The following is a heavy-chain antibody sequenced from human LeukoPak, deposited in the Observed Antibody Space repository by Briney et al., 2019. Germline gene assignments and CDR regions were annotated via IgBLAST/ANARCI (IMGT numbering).Heavy chain of an antibody. V-gene: IGHV1-2*02. CDR1: GYTFTDYY. Sequence: ASVKVSCKASGYTFTDYYMHWARQAPGQGLEWMGWLNPNSGDTNYAQKFQGRVSMTRDTSISTAHMDLTDLRSDDTAVYYCARGRNIEMTTMSGGSDYWGQGTLVTVSS. CDR2: LNPNSGDT. J-gene: IGHJ4*02. D-gene: IGHD5-24*01. CDR3: ARGRNIEMTTMSGGSDY.